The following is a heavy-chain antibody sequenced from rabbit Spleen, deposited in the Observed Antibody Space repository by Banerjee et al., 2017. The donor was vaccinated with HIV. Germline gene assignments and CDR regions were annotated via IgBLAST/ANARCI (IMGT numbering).Heavy chain of an antibody. J-gene: IGHJ4*01. D-gene: IGHD1-1*01. CDR2: IYTGSSNT. CDR3: ARDLTGVIGWNFGW. V-gene: IGHV1S39*01. Sequence: QEQLVESGGGLVQPGGSLKLSCKASGFDFSAYGVTWVRQAPGKGLEWIGYIYTGSSNTYYASWVNGRFTISKTSSTTVTLQMTSLTAADTATYFCARDLTGVIGWNFGWWGPGTLVTVS. CDR1: GFDFSAYG.